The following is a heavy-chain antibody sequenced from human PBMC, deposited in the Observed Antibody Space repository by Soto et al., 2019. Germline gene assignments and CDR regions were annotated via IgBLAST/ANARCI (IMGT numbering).Heavy chain of an antibody. D-gene: IGHD3-10*01. CDR1: GGSISSSSYY. J-gene: IGHJ4*02. Sequence: QLQLQESGPGLVKPSETLYLTCTVSGGSISSSSYYWGWIRQPPGKGLEWIGSIYYSGSIYYNPSLKSLVPMSVNTSTQKCSLTLRSVTGADTAVYYCARHPPTFRWFGPGYFDYWGQVTLV. CDR3: ARHPPTFRWFGPGYFDY. CDR2: IYYSGSI. V-gene: IGHV4-39*01.